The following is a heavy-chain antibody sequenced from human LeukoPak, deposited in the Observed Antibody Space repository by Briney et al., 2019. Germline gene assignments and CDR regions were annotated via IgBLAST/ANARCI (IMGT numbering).Heavy chain of an antibody. V-gene: IGHV3-7*01. J-gene: IGHJ6*03. CDR1: GFTFSSYW. CDR3: ARIYSSGWYSGYYYYMDV. Sequence: GGSLRLSCAASGFTFSSYWMSWVRQAPGKGLDWVANIKQDGSEKYYVDSVKGRFTISRDNAKNSLYLQMNSLRAEDTAVYYCARIYSSGWYSGYYYYMDVWGKGTTVTVSS. CDR2: IKQDGSEK. D-gene: IGHD6-13*01.